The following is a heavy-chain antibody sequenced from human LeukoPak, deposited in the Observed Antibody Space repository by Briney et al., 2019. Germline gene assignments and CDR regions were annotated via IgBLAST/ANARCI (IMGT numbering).Heavy chain of an antibody. CDR1: GFTVSSNY. Sequence: AGGSLRLSCAASGFTVSSNYMSWVRQAPGKGLEWVSVIYSGGSTYYADSVKGRFTISRDNSKNTLYLQMNSLRAEDTAVYYCARDLTYGSGPQERRFDYWGQGTLVTVSS. CDR2: IYSGGST. V-gene: IGHV3-66*01. CDR3: ARDLTYGSGPQERRFDY. D-gene: IGHD3-10*01. J-gene: IGHJ4*02.